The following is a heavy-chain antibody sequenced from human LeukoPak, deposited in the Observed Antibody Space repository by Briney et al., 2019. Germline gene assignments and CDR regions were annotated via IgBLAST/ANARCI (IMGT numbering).Heavy chain of an antibody. D-gene: IGHD2/OR15-2a*01. CDR1: EFTFSGYA. CDR3: AKYVSAKGPPYALDV. CDR2: ISASGGST. V-gene: IGHV3-23*01. Sequence: PGGSLRLSCAASEFTFSGYAMQWVRQAPGKGLEWVSGISASGGSTWYADSVKGRFTISRDNSKNTLYLQMNSLRAEDTAVYYCAKYVSAKGPPYALDVWGQGTTVTVSS. J-gene: IGHJ6*02.